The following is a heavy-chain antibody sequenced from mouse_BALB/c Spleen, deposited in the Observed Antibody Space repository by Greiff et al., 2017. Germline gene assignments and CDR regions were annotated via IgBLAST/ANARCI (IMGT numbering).Heavy chain of an antibody. CDR2: INPSNGRT. CDR1: GYTFTSYW. V-gene: IGHV1S81*02. Sequence: VQLQQPGADLVKPGASVKLSCKASGYTFTSYWMHWVKQRPGQGLEWIGEINPSNGRTNYNEKFKSKATLTVDKSSSTAYMQLSSLTSEDSAVYYCARRGTSYYGNYYAMDYWGQGTSVTVSS. CDR3: ARRGTSYYGNYYAMDY. J-gene: IGHJ4*01. D-gene: IGHD2-10*01.